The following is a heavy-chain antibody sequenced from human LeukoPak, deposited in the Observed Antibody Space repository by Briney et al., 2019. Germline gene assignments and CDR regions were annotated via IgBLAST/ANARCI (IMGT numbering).Heavy chain of an antibody. CDR1: GGSISSYY. J-gene: IGHJ1*01. CDR3: AGHDSSGTYFQH. V-gene: IGHV4-59*01. D-gene: IGHD3-22*01. Sequence: PSQTLSLTCTVSGGSISSYYWSWIRQPPGKGLEWIGYIYYSGSTNYNPSLRSRVTISVDTSKNQFSLKLSSVTAADTAVYYCAGHDSSGTYFQHWGQGTLVTVSS. CDR2: IYYSGST.